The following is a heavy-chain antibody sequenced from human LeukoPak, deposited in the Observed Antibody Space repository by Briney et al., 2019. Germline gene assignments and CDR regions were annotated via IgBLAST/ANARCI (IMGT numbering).Heavy chain of an antibody. CDR1: GDSVSSNIAT. CDR2: TYYRSKFSN. V-gene: IGHV6-1*01. J-gene: IGHJ6*02. Sequence: SQTLSLTCAISGDSVSSNIATWNWIRQSPSRGLEWLGRTYYRSKFSNDYLETVKGRVIITPDTTKNQFSLQLNSVTPEDTAVYYCARRGGGWGFGMDVWGQGTTVTVSS. CDR3: ARRGGGWGFGMDV. D-gene: IGHD6-19*01.